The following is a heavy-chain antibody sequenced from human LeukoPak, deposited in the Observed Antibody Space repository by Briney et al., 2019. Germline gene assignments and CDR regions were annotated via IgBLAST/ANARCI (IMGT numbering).Heavy chain of an antibody. D-gene: IGHD6-19*01. CDR2: INPNTGAT. V-gene: IGHV1-2*02. CDR3: ARDRVGSGWPRPYYFEN. J-gene: IGHJ4*02. Sequence: ASVKVSCKPSGYTFTGYYLHWVRQAPGKGLEWMGWINPNTGATISAQKFQGRVTMTRDTSINTAYMELSRLTSDDTAVYYCARDRVGSGWPRPYYFENWGQGTLVTVSS. CDR1: GYTFTGYY.